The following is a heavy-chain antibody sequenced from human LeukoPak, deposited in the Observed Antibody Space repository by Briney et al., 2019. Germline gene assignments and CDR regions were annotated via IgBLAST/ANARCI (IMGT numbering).Heavy chain of an antibody. CDR2: ISYIGNT. J-gene: IGHJ4*02. D-gene: IGHD3-9*01. CDR1: GGSVSSGTYY. V-gene: IGHV4-61*01. Sequence: SETLSLTCTVSGGSVSSGTYYWSWIRQPPGKELEWIGYISYIGNTNYNPSLKSRVTISKDTSKNQFSLKLSSVTAADTAVYYCVREHDWGDFDYWGQGARVTVSS. CDR3: VREHDWGDFDY.